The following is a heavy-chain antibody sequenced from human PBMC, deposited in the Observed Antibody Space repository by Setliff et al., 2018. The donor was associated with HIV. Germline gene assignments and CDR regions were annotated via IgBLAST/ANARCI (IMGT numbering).Heavy chain of an antibody. V-gene: IGHV3-30*07. CDR1: GFIFSSYA. CDR2: ISYDGSNK. J-gene: IGHJ4*02. Sequence: GGSLRLSCAASGFIFSSYAMHWVRQAPGKGLEWVAVISYDGSNKYYADSVKGRLTISRDNAKNSLYLQMNSLRAEDTAVYYCARSRAAGFDYWGQGTLVTVSS. D-gene: IGHD6-13*01. CDR3: ARSRAAGFDY.